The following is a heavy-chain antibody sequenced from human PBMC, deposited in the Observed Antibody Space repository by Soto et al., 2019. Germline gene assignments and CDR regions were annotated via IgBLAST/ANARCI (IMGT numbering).Heavy chain of an antibody. J-gene: IGHJ4*02. CDR2: ILNDASGH. CDR3: ARDDDYTDNGFDY. V-gene: IGHV3-33*01. CDR1: GFTFSRHG. Sequence: QVQLVESGGGVVQPGTSLRLSCAASGFTFSRHGMHWVRQTPGKGLEWLAVILNDASGHWYADSVKGRFAISRDNFENTLYLQMNGLRLDDTAMYYCARDDDYTDNGFDYWGQGTLVTVSS. D-gene: IGHD4-4*01.